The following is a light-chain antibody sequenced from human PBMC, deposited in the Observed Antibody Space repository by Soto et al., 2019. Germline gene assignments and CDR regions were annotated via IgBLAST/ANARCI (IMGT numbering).Light chain of an antibody. Sequence: QSALTQPPSVSGSPGQSVTISCTGTSSDVGSYNRVSWYQQPPGTAPKLMIYEVSNRPSGVPDRFSGSKSGNTASLTISGLQAKDEADYYCCSYTSSSTYVFGTGTKVTV. CDR1: SSDVGSYNR. V-gene: IGLV2-18*02. J-gene: IGLJ1*01. CDR3: CSYTSSSTYV. CDR2: EVS.